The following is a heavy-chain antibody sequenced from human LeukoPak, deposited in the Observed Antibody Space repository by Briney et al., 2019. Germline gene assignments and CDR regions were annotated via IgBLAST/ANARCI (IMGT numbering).Heavy chain of an antibody. V-gene: IGHV4-4*07. CDR1: GGSISSYY. CDR2: IYTSGST. J-gene: IGHJ3*02. Sequence: PSETLSLTCTVSGGSISSYYWSWIRQPAGKGLEWIGRIYTSGSTNYNPSLKSRVTMSVDTSKNQFSLKLSSVTAADTAVYYCARVRLGYCSSTSCYDAFDIWGQGTMVTVSS. CDR3: ARVRLGYCSSTSCYDAFDI. D-gene: IGHD2-2*01.